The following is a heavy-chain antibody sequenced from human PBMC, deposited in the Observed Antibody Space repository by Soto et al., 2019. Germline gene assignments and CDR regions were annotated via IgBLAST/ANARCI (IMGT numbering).Heavy chain of an antibody. D-gene: IGHD2-2*01. V-gene: IGHV4-31*03. CDR1: GGSINSGGYY. CDR3: ARSSISKEIDY. Sequence: QVQLQESGPGLVKPSQTLTLTCSVSGGSINSGGYYWTWIRQHPGKGLEWIGNIYYSGSTSYKPSLKSRVTISIDTSKTHFSLKLSSVTAADTAVYYCARSSISKEIDYWGQGTLVTVSS. J-gene: IGHJ4*02. CDR2: IYYSGST.